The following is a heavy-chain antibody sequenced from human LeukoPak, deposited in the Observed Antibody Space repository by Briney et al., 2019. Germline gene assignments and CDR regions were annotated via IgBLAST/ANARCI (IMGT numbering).Heavy chain of an antibody. CDR3: ARQKSSSSWYDAFDI. Sequence: SETLSLTCTVSGGSISSSAYYWGWIRQPPGKGLEWIGTISYSGSTCYNPSLKSRVTISVDTSKNQFSLKLSSVTAADTAVYYCARQKSSSSWYDAFDIWGQGTMVTVSS. J-gene: IGHJ3*02. V-gene: IGHV4-39*01. CDR2: ISYSGST. CDR1: GGSISSSAYY. D-gene: IGHD6-13*01.